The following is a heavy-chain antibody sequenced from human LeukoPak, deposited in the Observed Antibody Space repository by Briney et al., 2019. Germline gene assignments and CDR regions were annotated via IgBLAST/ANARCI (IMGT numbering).Heavy chain of an antibody. Sequence: PGASLRLSCAASGFTVSNYWMTWVRQAPGKGPGWVANIKQDGSEAYYVDSVKGRFTISRDNAKNSRYLQLNSLRAEHTGVYYCARACCGSGRHDYWGQGARVT. CDR3: ARACCGSGRHDY. CDR2: IKQDGSEA. V-gene: IGHV3-7*04. D-gene: IGHD3-10*01. CDR1: GFTVSNYW. J-gene: IGHJ4*02.